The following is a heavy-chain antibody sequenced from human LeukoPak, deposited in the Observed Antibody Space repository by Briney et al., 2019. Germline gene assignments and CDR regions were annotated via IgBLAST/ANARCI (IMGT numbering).Heavy chain of an antibody. V-gene: IGHV4-39*01. J-gene: IGHJ4*02. CDR1: GGSISSSSYY. D-gene: IGHD4-11*01. CDR2: IYYSGST. CDR3: ARLTTTSPEDF. Sequence: SETLSLTCTVSGGSISSSSYYWGWIRRPPGKGLEWIGSIYYSGSTYYNPSLKSRVTISVDTSKNQFSLKLSSVTAADTAVYYCARLTTTSPEDFWGQGTLVTVSS.